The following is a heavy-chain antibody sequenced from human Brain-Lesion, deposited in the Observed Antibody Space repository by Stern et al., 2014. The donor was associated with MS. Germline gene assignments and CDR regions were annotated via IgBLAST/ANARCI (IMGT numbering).Heavy chain of an antibody. D-gene: IGHD3-22*01. V-gene: IGHV3-43D*03. Sequence: EVQLVESGGVVVQHGGSLRLSCEASGFTFDDYGMHWVRQAPGKGLEWVSLISWDGGSTYYADSVKGRFTISRDNSKNSLYLQMNSLGAEDTALYYCAKDIGDSSGYLDYWGQGTLVTVSS. CDR2: ISWDGGST. CDR3: AKDIGDSSGYLDY. J-gene: IGHJ4*02. CDR1: GFTFDDYG.